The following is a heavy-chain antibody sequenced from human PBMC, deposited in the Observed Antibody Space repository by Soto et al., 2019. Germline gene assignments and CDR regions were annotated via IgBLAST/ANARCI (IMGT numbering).Heavy chain of an antibody. V-gene: IGHV3-66*01. Sequence: PGGSLRLSCAASGFTVNSNYMSWVRQAPGKGLEWVSVIYSDGSTYYADSVKGRFIISRGNSNNTLYFQMNSLRAEDTAVYYCATLTKYDILTGFYPCWGQGTQVTVSS. CDR2: IYSDGST. D-gene: IGHD3-9*01. CDR1: GFTVNSNY. CDR3: ATLTKYDILTGFYPC. J-gene: IGHJ4*02.